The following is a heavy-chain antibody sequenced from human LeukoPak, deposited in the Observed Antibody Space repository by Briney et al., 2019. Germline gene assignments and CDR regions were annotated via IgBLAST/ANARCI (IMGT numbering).Heavy chain of an antibody. Sequence: GGSLRLSCAASGFTFSSYAMSWVRQAPGKGLEWVSAISGSGGSTYYADSVKGRFTISRDNSKNTRYRQMNSRRAEDTAVYYCAARKGEQKQVRFDYWGQGTLVTVSS. J-gene: IGHJ4*02. V-gene: IGHV3-23*01. CDR3: AARKGEQKQVRFDY. CDR1: GFTFSSYA. D-gene: IGHD1-14*01. CDR2: ISGSGGST.